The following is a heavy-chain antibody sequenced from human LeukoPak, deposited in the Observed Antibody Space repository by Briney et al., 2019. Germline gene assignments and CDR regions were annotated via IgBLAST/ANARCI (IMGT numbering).Heavy chain of an antibody. Sequence: SETLSLTCTVSGGSISSYYWSWIQQPPGKGLEWIGYIYYSGSTNYNPSLKSRVTISVDTSKNQFSLKLSSVTAADTAVYYCARVPHYYYMDVWGKGTTVTVSS. CDR2: IYYSGST. CDR1: GGSISSYY. J-gene: IGHJ6*03. CDR3: ARVPHYYYMDV. V-gene: IGHV4-59*01.